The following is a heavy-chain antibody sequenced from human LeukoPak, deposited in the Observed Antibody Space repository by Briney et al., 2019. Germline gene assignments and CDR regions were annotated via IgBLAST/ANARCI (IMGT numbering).Heavy chain of an antibody. J-gene: IGHJ4*02. CDR2: ISGSSGST. CDR1: GFTFSSYA. V-gene: IGHV3-23*01. Sequence: GGSLRLSCAASGFTFSSYAMSWVRQAPGKGLEWVSAISGSSGSTYYADSVKGRFTISRDNSKNTLYLQMNSLRAEDTAVYYCAKDSPVKKLRFLEWLSTPFDYWGQGTLVTVSS. D-gene: IGHD3-3*01. CDR3: AKDSPVKKLRFLEWLSTPFDY.